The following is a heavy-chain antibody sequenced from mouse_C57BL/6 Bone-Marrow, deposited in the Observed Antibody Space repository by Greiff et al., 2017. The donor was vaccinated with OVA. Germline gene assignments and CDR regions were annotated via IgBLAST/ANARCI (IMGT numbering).Heavy chain of an antibody. CDR3: ARPRPPYDGSLYFDY. CDR1: GFTFSDYG. Sequence: EVNVVESGGGLVKPGGSLKLSCAASGFTFSDYGMHWVRQAPEKGLEWVAYISSGSSTIYYADTVKGRFTISRDNAKNTLFLQMTSLRSEDTAMYYCARPRPPYDGSLYFDYWGQGTTLTVSS. D-gene: IGHD1-1*01. J-gene: IGHJ2*01. CDR2: ISSGSSTI. V-gene: IGHV5-17*01.